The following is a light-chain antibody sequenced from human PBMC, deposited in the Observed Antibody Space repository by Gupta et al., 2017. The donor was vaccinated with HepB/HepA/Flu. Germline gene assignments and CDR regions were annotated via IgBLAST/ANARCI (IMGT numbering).Light chain of an antibody. V-gene: IGKV1-39*01. J-gene: IGKJ1*01. CDR1: QSISSY. CDR3: QHRYSTPLT. CDR2: AAS. Sequence: DIQMTQSPSSLSASVGDRVTITCRASQSISSYLNWYQQKPGKAPKLLIYAASRVQSGVPSRFSGSGSGTDFTLTISRLQPEDFATYYCQHRYSTPLTFGQGTKVEIK.